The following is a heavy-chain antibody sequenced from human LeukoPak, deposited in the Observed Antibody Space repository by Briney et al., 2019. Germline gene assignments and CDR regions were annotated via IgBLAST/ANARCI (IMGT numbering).Heavy chain of an antibody. CDR3: ARGPGDFDASDI. Sequence: GGSLRLSCAASGFNFNGYWMSWVRQAPGKGPEWVAHVKENGNEQYYADSVEGRFTISRDNVKRSLFLQMNNLRVEDTAVYYCARGPGDFDASDIWGQGTMVTVS. J-gene: IGHJ3*02. CDR2: VKENGNEQ. CDR1: GFNFNGYW. D-gene: IGHD1-26*01. V-gene: IGHV3-7*01.